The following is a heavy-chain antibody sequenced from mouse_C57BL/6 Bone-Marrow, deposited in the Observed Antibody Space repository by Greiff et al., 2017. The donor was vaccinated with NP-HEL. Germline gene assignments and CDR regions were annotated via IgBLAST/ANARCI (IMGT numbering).Heavy chain of an antibody. CDR1: GFTFTDYY. D-gene: IGHD1-1*01. CDR3: ARRIYGSRGWYFDV. J-gene: IGHJ1*03. Sequence: EVMLVESGGGLVQPGGSLKLSCAASGFTFTDYYMYWVRQTPEKRLEWVAYISNGGGSTYYPDTVKGRFTISRDNAKNTLYLQMSRLKSEDTAMYYCARRIYGSRGWYFDVWGTGTTVTVSS. CDR2: ISNGGGST. V-gene: IGHV5-12*01.